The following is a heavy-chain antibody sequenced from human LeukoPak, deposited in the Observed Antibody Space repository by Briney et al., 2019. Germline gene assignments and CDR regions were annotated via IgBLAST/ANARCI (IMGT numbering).Heavy chain of an antibody. Sequence: ATLKVSCKASGYTFTTYDINWVRQAPGQGLEWMGGIIPIFGTANYAQKFQGRVTITADESTSTAYMELSSLRSEDTAVYYCARVAGYYDSSGDNWFDPWGQGTLVTVSS. J-gene: IGHJ5*02. CDR1: GYTFTTYD. CDR2: IIPIFGTA. D-gene: IGHD3-22*01. CDR3: ARVAGYYDSSGDNWFDP. V-gene: IGHV1-69*13.